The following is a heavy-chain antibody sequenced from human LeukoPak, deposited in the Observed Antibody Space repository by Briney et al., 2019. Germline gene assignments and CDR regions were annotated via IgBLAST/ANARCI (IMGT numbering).Heavy chain of an antibody. CDR3: ARDLPYSSSWESIDY. CDR2: ISTYNGNT. V-gene: IGHV1-18*01. Sequence: ASVKVSCKASGYTFTSYGIIWVRQAPGQGLEWMGGISTYNGNTNYAQKIQGRVIMTTDTSTSTAYMELRSLRSDDTAVYYCARDLPYSSSWESIDYWGQGTLVTVST. J-gene: IGHJ4*02. CDR1: GYTFTSYG. D-gene: IGHD6-13*01.